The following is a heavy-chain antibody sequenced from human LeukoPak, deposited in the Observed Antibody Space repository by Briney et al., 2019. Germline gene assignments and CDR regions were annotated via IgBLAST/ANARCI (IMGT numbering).Heavy chain of an antibody. CDR3: ARHYLGGNYPDYFNH. D-gene: IGHD1-26*01. J-gene: IGHJ4*02. CDR1: GGSFSGYY. V-gene: IGHV4-34*01. CDR2: INHSGST. Sequence: SETLSLTCAVYGGSFSGYYWSWIRQPPGKGLEWIGEINHSGSTNYNPSLKSRVTISVDTSKNQFSLKLSSVTAADTAVYYCARHYLGGNYPDYFNHWGQGTLVTVSS.